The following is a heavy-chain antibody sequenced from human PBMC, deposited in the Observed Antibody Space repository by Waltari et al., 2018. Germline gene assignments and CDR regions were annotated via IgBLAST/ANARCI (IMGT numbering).Heavy chain of an antibody. CDR2: FSSTGST. CDR3: ARFNQYSSSKYFDV. Sequence: QLQLQESGPGVVKPSETLSLTCDVSGGSISKNYWGWIRQSPGTGRESIGLFSSTGSTIYNPSLESRATLSVDRSKSQVSLTLTSVTTADTAVYFCARFNQYSSSKYFDVWGRGMLVTVSS. D-gene: IGHD5-18*01. V-gene: IGHV4-59*01. J-gene: IGHJ2*01. CDR1: GGSISKNY.